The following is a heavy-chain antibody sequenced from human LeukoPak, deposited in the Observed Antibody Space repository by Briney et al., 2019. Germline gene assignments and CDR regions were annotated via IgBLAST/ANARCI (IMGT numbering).Heavy chain of an antibody. J-gene: IGHJ4*02. D-gene: IGHD7-27*01. V-gene: IGHV4-38-2*02. CDR3: ARGGRLGTYFDY. CDR2: IYHSGST. CDR1: GYSISSGYY. Sequence: SEILSLTCTVSGYSISSGYYWGWIRQPPGKGLEWIGSIYHSGSTYYNPSLKSRVTISVDTSKNQFSLKLSSVTAADTAVYYCARGGRLGTYFDYWGQGTLVTVSS.